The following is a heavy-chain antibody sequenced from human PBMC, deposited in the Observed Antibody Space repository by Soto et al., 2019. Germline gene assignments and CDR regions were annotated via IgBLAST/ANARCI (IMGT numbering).Heavy chain of an antibody. J-gene: IGHJ6*02. CDR3: ARGVGRSMVRGVNPRHV. CDR1: GGSFNGDY. Sequence: QVQLQQWGAGLLKPSETLSLTCAVYGGSFNGDYWSWIRQPPGKGLEWIGEINHSGSTSYNPSLKSRVTISVDTSKNQFSLKLSSVTAADTAVYYCARGVGRSMVRGVNPRHVWGQGTTVTVSS. D-gene: IGHD3-10*01. CDR2: INHSGST. V-gene: IGHV4-34*01.